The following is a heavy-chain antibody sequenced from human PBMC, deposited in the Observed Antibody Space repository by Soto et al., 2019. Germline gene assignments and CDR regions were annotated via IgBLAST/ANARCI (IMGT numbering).Heavy chain of an antibody. CDR2: ISAYNGNT. Sequence: ASAKVSCKASGYTFTSYGISWVRHAPGQGLEWMGWISAYNGNTNYAQKLQGRITMTTDTSTSTAYMELRSLRSDDIAVYYCARVNPWLTDAFDIWGQGTMVTVSS. D-gene: IGHD6-19*01. J-gene: IGHJ3*02. V-gene: IGHV1-18*03. CDR1: GYTFTSYG. CDR3: ARVNPWLTDAFDI.